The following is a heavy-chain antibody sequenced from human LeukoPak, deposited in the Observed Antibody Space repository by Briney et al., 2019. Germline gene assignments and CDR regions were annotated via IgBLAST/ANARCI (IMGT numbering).Heavy chain of an antibody. Sequence: GGSLRLSCAASGFTFSSYAMSWVRQAPGKGLEWVSAISGSGGSTYYADSVKGRFTISRDNSKNTLYLQMNSLRAEDTAVYYCAKGTLYSDYYDSSGYFDYWGQGTLVTVSS. CDR1: GFTFSSYA. V-gene: IGHV3-23*01. D-gene: IGHD3-22*01. CDR2: ISGSGGST. CDR3: AKGTLYSDYYDSSGYFDY. J-gene: IGHJ4*02.